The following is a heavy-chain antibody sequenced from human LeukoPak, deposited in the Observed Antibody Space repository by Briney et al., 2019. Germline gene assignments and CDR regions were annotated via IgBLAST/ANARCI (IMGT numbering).Heavy chain of an antibody. V-gene: IGHV3-21*01. D-gene: IGHD1-26*01. CDR3: ARTKWGGDY. CDR2: ISGSGGYT. Sequence: GGSLRLSCAASGFTFSNAWMSWVRQAPGKGLEWVSAISGSGGYTYNADSVKGRFTISRDNAKNSLYLQMNSLRAEDTAVYYCARTKWGGDYWGQGTLVTVSS. J-gene: IGHJ4*02. CDR1: GFTFSNAW.